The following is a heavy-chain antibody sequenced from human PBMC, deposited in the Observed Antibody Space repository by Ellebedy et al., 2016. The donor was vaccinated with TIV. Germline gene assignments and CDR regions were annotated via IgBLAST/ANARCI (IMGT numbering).Heavy chain of an antibody. V-gene: IGHV3-30-3*01. Sequence: GESLKISXAASGFTFSSYAMHWVRQAPGKGLEWVAVISYDGSNKYYADSVKGRFIISRDNSKNTLYLQMNSLRAEDTAVYYCAREDSSGWYFNWGQGTLVTVSS. J-gene: IGHJ4*02. CDR3: AREDSSGWYFN. CDR1: GFTFSSYA. CDR2: ISYDGSNK. D-gene: IGHD6-19*01.